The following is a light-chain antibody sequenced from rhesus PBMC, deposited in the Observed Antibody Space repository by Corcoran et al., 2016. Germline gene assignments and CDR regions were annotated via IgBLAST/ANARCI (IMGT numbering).Light chain of an antibody. V-gene: IGKV1-25*01. CDR1: QGLTND. Sequence: DIQMTQSPSSLSASVGDRVTITCRASQGLTNDLAWYQQKPGESPKLLIYEASSLQSGIPSRFRGSGSGTDFTLTISSLQSEDSASYYCQHYYSVPLTFGGGTKVEIK. CDR3: QHYYSVPLT. CDR2: EAS. J-gene: IGKJ4*01.